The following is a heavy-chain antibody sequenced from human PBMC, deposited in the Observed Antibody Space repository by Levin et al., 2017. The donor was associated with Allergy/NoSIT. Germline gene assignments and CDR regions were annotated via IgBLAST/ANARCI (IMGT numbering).Heavy chain of an antibody. V-gene: IGHV3-15*01. D-gene: IGHD3-3*01. Sequence: NPGGSLRLSCEASGFTFSNAWMSWVRQAPGKGLEWVGRLKSESDGGAADYAAPVNGRFTISRDDSKNTLYLQMNSLKTEDTAMYFCTTEGRRGYDFWGYFDHWGQGTLVTVSS. CDR1: GFTFSNAW. CDR2: LKSESDGGAA. CDR3: TTEGRRGYDFWGYFDH. J-gene: IGHJ4*02.